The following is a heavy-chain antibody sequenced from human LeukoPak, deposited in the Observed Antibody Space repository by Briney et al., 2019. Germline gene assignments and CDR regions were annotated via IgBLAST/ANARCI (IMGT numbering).Heavy chain of an antibody. Sequence: SETLSLTCTTSGAPISRFFWSWVRQPPGKGLEWIGNIYNGVPTFFNPSLKSRVSISVDTSKGQFSLQLASVTAADTAVYYCVQSTGWPRFDYWGQGILVTVSS. D-gene: IGHD6-19*01. V-gene: IGHV4-4*09. J-gene: IGHJ4*02. CDR2: IYNGVPT. CDR3: VQSTGWPRFDY. CDR1: GAPISRFF.